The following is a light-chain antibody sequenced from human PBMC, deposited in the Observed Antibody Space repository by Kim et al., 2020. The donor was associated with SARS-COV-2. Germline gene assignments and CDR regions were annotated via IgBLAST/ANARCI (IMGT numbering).Light chain of an antibody. CDR1: RISLGDQA. V-gene: IGLV10-54*01. CDR2: RNT. CDR3: AAWDTSLRYWV. Sequence: QHAKPSCASARISLGDQASAWLDQHEGLPPTILSYRNTGRPSGISDRFSASRSGNTAALTITVLQPEDEADYDCAAWDTSLRYWVFGGGTKLTVL. J-gene: IGLJ3*02.